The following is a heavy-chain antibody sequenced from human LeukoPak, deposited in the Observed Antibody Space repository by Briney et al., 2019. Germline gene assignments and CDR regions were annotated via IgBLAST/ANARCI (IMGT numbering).Heavy chain of an antibody. D-gene: IGHD3-22*01. V-gene: IGHV3-53*01. CDR2: IYSGGST. Sequence: PGGSLRLSCAASGFTVSSNYMSWVRQAPGKGLEWVSVIYSGGSTYYADSVKGRFTISRDNSKNTLYLQMNSLRAEDTAVYYCARHLVDSSGLGHDAFDIWGQGTMVTVSS. CDR3: ARHLVDSSGLGHDAFDI. J-gene: IGHJ3*02. CDR1: GFTVSSNY.